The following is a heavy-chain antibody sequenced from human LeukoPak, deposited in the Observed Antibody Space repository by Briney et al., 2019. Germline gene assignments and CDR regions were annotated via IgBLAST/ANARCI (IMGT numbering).Heavy chain of an antibody. CDR3: AKAIAAPVWYFDL. CDR1: RFTFSSYA. V-gene: IGHV3-23*01. CDR2: ISGRGNST. J-gene: IGHJ2*01. D-gene: IGHD6-13*01. Sequence: GGSLRLSCAASRFTFSSYAMSCVRQAPGKGLEWVSTISGRGNSTYYADSVKGRFTISRDNSRNTLYLQMNTLRAEDTAVYYCAKAIAAPVWYFDLWGRGTLVTVSS.